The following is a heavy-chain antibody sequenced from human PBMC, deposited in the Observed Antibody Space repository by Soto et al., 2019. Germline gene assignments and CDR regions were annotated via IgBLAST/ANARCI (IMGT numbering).Heavy chain of an antibody. CDR3: ARDVSPGTSTLYLDAFDI. D-gene: IGHD2-8*01. J-gene: IGHJ3*02. V-gene: IGHV3-7*05. CDR2: IKKDGSRT. CDR1: GFSLGSYW. Sequence: EAQLVESGGGLVQPGGSLRLSCEASGFSLGSYWMTWVRQAPGKGLEWVANIKKDGSRTSYLDSVRGRFTISRDNVGNSRSLQMDSLRAEDTRLYVCARDVSPGTSTLYLDAFDIWGQGTMVTVSS.